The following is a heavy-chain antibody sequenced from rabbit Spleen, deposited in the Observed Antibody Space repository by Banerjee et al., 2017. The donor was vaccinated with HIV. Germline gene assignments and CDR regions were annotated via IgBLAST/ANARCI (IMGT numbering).Heavy chain of an antibody. CDR2: IEPIFGRT. V-gene: IGHV1S39*01. CDR3: ARETSSGWGIVSFYFSL. CDR1: GFDFSVYG. Sequence: QEQLVESGGGLVQPGGSLKLSCKASGFDFSVYGLSWVRQAPGKGLEWIAYIEPIFGRTYYASWVNGRFTISKTSSTTVTLQMTSLTAADTATYFCARETSSGWGIVSFYFSLWGPGTLVTVS. D-gene: IGHD4-1*01. J-gene: IGHJ4*01.